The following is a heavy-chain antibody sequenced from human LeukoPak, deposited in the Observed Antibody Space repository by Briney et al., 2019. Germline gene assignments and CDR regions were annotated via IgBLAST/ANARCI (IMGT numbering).Heavy chain of an antibody. Sequence: ASVKVSCKASGYTFTSYGISWVRQAPGQGLEWMGWISAYNGNTNYAQKLQGRVTMTTDTSTSTAYMELRSLGSDDTAVYYCARDRSEGNRVPAASDYWGQGTLVTVSS. CDR3: ARDRSEGNRVPAASDY. J-gene: IGHJ4*02. V-gene: IGHV1-18*04. D-gene: IGHD2-2*01. CDR2: ISAYNGNT. CDR1: GYTFTSYG.